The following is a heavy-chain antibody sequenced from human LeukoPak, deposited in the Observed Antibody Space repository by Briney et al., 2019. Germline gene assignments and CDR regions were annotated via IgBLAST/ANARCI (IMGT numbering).Heavy chain of an antibody. CDR3: ARAALYYDFWSGYYDY. CDR1: GFTFSSYS. CDR2: ISSSSYI. V-gene: IGHV3-21*01. J-gene: IGHJ4*02. Sequence: RAGGSLRLSCAASGFTFSSYSMNWVRQAPGKGLEWVSSISSSSYIYYADSVKGRFTISRDNAKNSLYLQMNSLRAEDTAVYYCARAALYYDFWSGYYDYWGQGTLVTVSS. D-gene: IGHD3-3*01.